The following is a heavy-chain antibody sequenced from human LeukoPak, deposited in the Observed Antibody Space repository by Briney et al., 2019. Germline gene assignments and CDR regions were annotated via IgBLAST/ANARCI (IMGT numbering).Heavy chain of an antibody. V-gene: IGHV3-30-3*01. CDR3: ARDIVVAAATPGFYYYGMDI. CDR2: ISYDGNNK. J-gene: IGHJ6*02. D-gene: IGHD2-15*01. Sequence: GGSLRLSCAPSGFSFSSYAMHWVRQAPGKGLEWVAVISYDGNNKYYADSVKGRFTISRDNSKSTLFLQMNSLRAEDTAVYYCARDIVVAAATPGFYYYGMDIWGQGTTVTVSS. CDR1: GFSFSSYA.